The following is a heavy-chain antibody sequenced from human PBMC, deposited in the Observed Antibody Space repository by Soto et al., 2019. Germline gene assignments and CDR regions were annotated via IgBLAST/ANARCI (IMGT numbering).Heavy chain of an antibody. CDR3: ASTRLGYCSSTSCYGVRRIPYWYFDL. Sequence: QVQLVQSGAEVKKPGASVKVSCKASGYTFTSYDINWVRQATGQGLEWMGWMNPNSGNTGYAQKFQGRVTMTRNTSISTAYMELSSLRSEDTAVYYCASTRLGYCSSTSCYGVRRIPYWYFDLWGRGTLVTVSS. V-gene: IGHV1-8*01. J-gene: IGHJ2*01. CDR1: GYTFTSYD. D-gene: IGHD2-2*01. CDR2: MNPNSGNT.